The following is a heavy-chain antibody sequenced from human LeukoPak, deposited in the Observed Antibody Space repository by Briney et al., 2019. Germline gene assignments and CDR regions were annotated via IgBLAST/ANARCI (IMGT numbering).Heavy chain of an antibody. CDR1: GYTFTSYD. CDR3: ARDMVTMVRGVNQLDY. V-gene: IGHV1-2*06. J-gene: IGHJ4*02. Sequence: ASVKVSCKASGYTFTSYDINWVRQAPGQGLEWMGRINPNSGGTNYAQKFQGRVTMTRDTSISTAYMELSRLRSDDTAVYYCARDMVTMVRGVNQLDYWGQGTLVTVSS. CDR2: INPNSGGT. D-gene: IGHD3-10*01.